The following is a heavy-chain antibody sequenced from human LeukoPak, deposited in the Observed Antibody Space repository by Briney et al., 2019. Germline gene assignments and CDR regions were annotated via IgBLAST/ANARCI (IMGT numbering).Heavy chain of an antibody. CDR2: ISGSGGNT. Sequence: GGSLRLSCAASGLTFSSYGMHWVRQAPGKGLEWVSSISGSGGNTYYADSVKGRFTISRDNSKSTVYLQMNSLRAEDTAVYHCAKTNGYYDYWGQGTLVTVSS. V-gene: IGHV3-23*01. D-gene: IGHD3-22*01. CDR3: AKTNGYYDY. CDR1: GLTFSSYG. J-gene: IGHJ4*02.